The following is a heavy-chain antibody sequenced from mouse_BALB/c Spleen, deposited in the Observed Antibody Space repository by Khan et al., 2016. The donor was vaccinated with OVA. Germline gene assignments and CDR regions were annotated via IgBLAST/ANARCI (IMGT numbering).Heavy chain of an antibody. CDR3: ARGGATYYRNDGGAIDY. CDR2: INTHSGVP. CDR1: GYTFTNAG. J-gene: IGHJ4*01. V-gene: IGHV9-4*02. Sequence: LVESGPELKKPGETVRISCKASGYTFTNAGMQWVQKMPGKGLKWIGWINTHSGVPKYAEDFKGRFAFSLETSASTVYLQITNLKNEDTATYFCARGGATYYRNDGGAIDYWGQGTSVTVSS. D-gene: IGHD2-14*01.